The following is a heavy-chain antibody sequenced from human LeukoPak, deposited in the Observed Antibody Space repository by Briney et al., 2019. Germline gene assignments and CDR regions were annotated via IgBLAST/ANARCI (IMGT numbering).Heavy chain of an antibody. J-gene: IGHJ3*02. CDR2: ISYDGSNK. V-gene: IGHV3-30*18. CDR1: GFTFSSYG. Sequence: GGSLRLSCAASGFTFSSYGMHWVRQAPGKGLEWVAVISYDGSNKYYADSVKGRFTISRDNSKNTLYLQMNSLRAEDTAVYYCANERSRQNDFWSGLTGLDAFDIWGQGTMVTVSS. D-gene: IGHD3-3*01. CDR3: ANERSRQNDFWSGLTGLDAFDI.